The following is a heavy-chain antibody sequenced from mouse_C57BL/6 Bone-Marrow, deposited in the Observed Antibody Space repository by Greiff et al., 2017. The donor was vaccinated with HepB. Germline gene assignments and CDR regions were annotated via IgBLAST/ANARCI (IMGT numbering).Heavy chain of an antibody. CDR3: AYYYGSSYDWYFDV. J-gene: IGHJ1*03. CDR1: GYTFTDYY. V-gene: IGHV1-26*01. D-gene: IGHD1-1*01. CDR2: INPNNGGT. Sequence: EVQLQQSGPELVKPGASVKISCKASGYTFTDYYMNWVKQSHGKSLEWIGDINPNNGGTSYNQKFKGKATLTVDKSSSTAYMELRSLTSEDSAVYYWAYYYGSSYDWYFDVWGTGTTVTVSS.